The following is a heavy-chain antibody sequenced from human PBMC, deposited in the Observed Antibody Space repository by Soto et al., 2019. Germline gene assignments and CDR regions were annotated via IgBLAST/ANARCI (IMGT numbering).Heavy chain of an antibody. CDR1: GYTFTSYG. CDR3: AGGYYYDSSPYYYYGMDV. CDR2: ISAYNGNT. J-gene: IGHJ6*02. V-gene: IGHV1-18*01. D-gene: IGHD3-22*01. Sequence: ASVKVSCKASGYTFTSYGISWVRQAPGQGLEWMGWISAYNGNTNYAQKLQGRVTMTTDTSTSTAYMELRSLRSDDTAVYYCAGGYYYDSSPYYYYGMDVWGQGTTVTVPS.